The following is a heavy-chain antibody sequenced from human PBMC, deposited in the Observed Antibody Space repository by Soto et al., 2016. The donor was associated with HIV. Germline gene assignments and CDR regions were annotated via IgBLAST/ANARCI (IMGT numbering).Heavy chain of an antibody. Sequence: QVQLVQSGAEVKKPGASVKVSCKASGYTFTSYDISWVRQAPGQGLEWMGWMNPNSGNTGYAQKFQGRVTITRNTSISTAYMELSSLRSEDTAVYYCARVRGGSSWGGYWFDPWGQGTLVTVSS. D-gene: IGHD6-13*01. CDR3: ARVRGGSSWGGYWFDP. CDR1: GYTFTSYD. CDR2: MNPNSGNT. V-gene: IGHV1-8*03. J-gene: IGHJ5*02.